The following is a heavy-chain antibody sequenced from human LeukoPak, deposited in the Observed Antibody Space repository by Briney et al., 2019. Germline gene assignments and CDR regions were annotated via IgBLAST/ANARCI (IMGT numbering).Heavy chain of an antibody. J-gene: IGHJ2*01. D-gene: IGHD2-21*02. Sequence: SETLSLTCTVSGGSISSSSYYWSWIRQPPGKGLEWIGYIYYSGSTYYNPSLKSRVTISVDTSKNQFSLKLSSVTAADTAVYYCARVGGGDFTGFDLWGRGTLVTVSS. CDR2: IYYSGST. CDR1: GGSISSSSYY. CDR3: ARVGGGDFTGFDL. V-gene: IGHV4-30-4*01.